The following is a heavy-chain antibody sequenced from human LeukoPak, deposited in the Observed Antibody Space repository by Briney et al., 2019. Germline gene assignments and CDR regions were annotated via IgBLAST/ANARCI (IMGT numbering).Heavy chain of an antibody. CDR1: GFTFSSYA. CDR2: ISYDGSNK. Sequence: GGSLRLSCAASGFTFSSYAMHWVRQAPGKGLEWVAVISYDGSNKYYADSVKGRFTISRDNSKNTLYLQMNSLRAEDTAVYYCARDPSYSSVWYSVIGKNWFDPWGQGTLVTVSS. CDR3: ARDPSYSSVWYSVIGKNWFDP. J-gene: IGHJ5*02. D-gene: IGHD6-19*01. V-gene: IGHV3-30*04.